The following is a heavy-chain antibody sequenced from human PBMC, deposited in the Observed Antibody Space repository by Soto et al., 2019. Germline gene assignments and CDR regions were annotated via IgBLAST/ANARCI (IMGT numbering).Heavy chain of an antibody. Sequence: QVQLVQTGAEVKKPGASVKVSCKASGYTFTSYDINWVRQATGQGLEWMGWMNPNSGNTGYAQKFQGRVTMTRNTSISTAYMELCSLRSEDTAVYFCAGERSAAGTGWFDPWGQGTLVTVSS. D-gene: IGHD6-13*01. CDR2: MNPNSGNT. CDR3: AGERSAAGTGWFDP. J-gene: IGHJ5*02. CDR1: GYTFTSYD. V-gene: IGHV1-8*01.